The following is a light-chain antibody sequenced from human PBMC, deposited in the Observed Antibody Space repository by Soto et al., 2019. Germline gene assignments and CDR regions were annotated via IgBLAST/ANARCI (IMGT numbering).Light chain of an antibody. CDR1: SSDIGGYNY. CDR2: EVT. Sequence: QSALTQPASVSGSPGQSITVSCTGTSSDIGGYNYVSWYQQHPGKAPKLMVYEVTNRPSGVSDRFSGSKSGNTASLTISGLQADDEGYYYCSSYTSRSTLYVFGTATKLNVL. CDR3: SSYTSRSTLYV. J-gene: IGLJ1*01. V-gene: IGLV2-14*01.